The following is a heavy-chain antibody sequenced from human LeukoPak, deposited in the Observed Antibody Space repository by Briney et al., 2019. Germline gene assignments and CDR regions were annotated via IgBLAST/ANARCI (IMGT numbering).Heavy chain of an antibody. CDR3: ATGLDSSSWYNAGY. V-gene: IGHV4-39*01. CDR2: IYYSGST. Sequence: SETLSLTCTVSGGSISSSSYYWGWIRQPPGKGLEWIGSIYYSGSTYYNPSLKSRVTISVDTSKNQFSLKLSSVTAADTAEYYCATGLDSSSWYNAGYWGQGTLVTVSS. D-gene: IGHD6-13*01. J-gene: IGHJ4*02. CDR1: GGSISSSSYY.